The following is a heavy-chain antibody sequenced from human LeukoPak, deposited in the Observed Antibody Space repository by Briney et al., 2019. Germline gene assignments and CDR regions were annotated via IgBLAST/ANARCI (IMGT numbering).Heavy chain of an antibody. D-gene: IGHD3-22*01. CDR1: GGPISSYY. CDR3: AREAHYYVSSGPIPNDAFVI. Sequence: SETLSLTCTVSGGPISSYYWSWIRQPAGKGLEWVGRIYTSGCTSYNPSLQSRVTMSVDTSKNQFSLKLSSVTAADTAVYYCAREAHYYVSSGPIPNDAFVIWGEGTMVTVSS. V-gene: IGHV4-4*07. CDR2: IYTSGCT. J-gene: IGHJ3*02.